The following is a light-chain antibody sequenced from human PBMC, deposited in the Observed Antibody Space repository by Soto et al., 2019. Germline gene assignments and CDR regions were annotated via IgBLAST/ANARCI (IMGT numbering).Light chain of an antibody. CDR3: QQYGSSPIT. Sequence: MVLTHSPGTQSLSPGERATVSCRATQSGSTSYLAGSQQKPGQAPTLLIYCASTRATGIPDRFSGSGSGTAFNLTISRLEPADFAVYYCQQYGSSPITFGQGTRLEIK. CDR2: CAS. V-gene: IGKV3-20*01. CDR1: QSGSTSY. J-gene: IGKJ5*01.